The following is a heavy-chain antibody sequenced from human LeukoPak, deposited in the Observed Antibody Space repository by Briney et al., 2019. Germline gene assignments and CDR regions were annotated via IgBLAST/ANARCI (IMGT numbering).Heavy chain of an antibody. CDR2: ISSSSSTI. D-gene: IGHD2-21*01. J-gene: IGHJ4*02. CDR3: ARVMAYSTIDY. V-gene: IGHV3-48*01. Sequence: GGSLRLSCAASGFIFSNYEMNWVRQAPGKGLEWVSYISSSSSTIYYADSVKGRFTISRDNAKNSLHLQMNSLRAEDTAVYYCARVMAYSTIDYWGQGTLDTVSS. CDR1: GFIFSNYE.